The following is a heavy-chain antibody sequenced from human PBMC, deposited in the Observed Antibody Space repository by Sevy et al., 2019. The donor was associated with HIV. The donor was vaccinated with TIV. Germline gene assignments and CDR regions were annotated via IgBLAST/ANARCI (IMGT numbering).Heavy chain of an antibody. D-gene: IGHD5-18*01. CDR3: ARGHGAMDYYYYYGMDV. CDR1: GGTFSSYA. J-gene: IGHJ6*02. CDR2: IIPIFGTA. Sequence: ASVKVSCKASGGTFSSYAISWVRQAPGQGLEWMGGIIPIFGTANYAQKFQGRVTITADESTSTAYMELGSLRSEDTAVYYCARGHGAMDYYYYYGMDVWGQGTTVTVSS. V-gene: IGHV1-69*13.